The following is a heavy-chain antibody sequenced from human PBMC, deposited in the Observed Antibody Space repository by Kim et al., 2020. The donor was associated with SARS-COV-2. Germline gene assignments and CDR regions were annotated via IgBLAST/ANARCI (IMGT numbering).Heavy chain of an antibody. CDR3: AKARGYYGSGSYYYYGMDV. D-gene: IGHD3-10*01. J-gene: IGHJ6*02. Sequence: GRFTISRDNAKNSLYLQMNSLRAEDTALYYCAKARGYYGSGSYYYYGMDVWGQGTTVTVSS. V-gene: IGHV3-9*01.